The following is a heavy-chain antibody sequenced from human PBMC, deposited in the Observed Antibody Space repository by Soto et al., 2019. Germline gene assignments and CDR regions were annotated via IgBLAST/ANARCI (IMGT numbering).Heavy chain of an antibody. J-gene: IGHJ5*02. CDR2: INGGGNNT. CDR1: GFTFRSYA. Sequence: PGGSLRLACAASGFTFRSYAMSWVRQAPEKGLEWVSAINGGGNNTYYADSVKSRSTISRDNSKNTQYLQVDSLRDDVSGIFYCAREGAAVGVGYFGPWGQGTLVTVSS. CDR3: AREGAAVGVGYFGP. V-gene: IGHV3-23*01. D-gene: IGHD6-13*01.